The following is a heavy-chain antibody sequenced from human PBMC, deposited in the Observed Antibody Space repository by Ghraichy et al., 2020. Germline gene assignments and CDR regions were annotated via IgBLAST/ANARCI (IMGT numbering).Heavy chain of an antibody. D-gene: IGHD3-3*01. CDR3: AKDRASYYDFWSGFYFDY. CDR2: ISGSGGST. J-gene: IGHJ4*02. V-gene: IGHV3-23*01. CDR1: GFTFSSYA. Sequence: GGSLRLSCAASGFTFSSYAMSWVRQAPGKGLEWVSAISGSGGSTYYADSVKGRFTISRDNSKNTLYLQMNSLRAEDTAVYYCAKDRASYYDFWSGFYFDYWGQGTLVTVSS.